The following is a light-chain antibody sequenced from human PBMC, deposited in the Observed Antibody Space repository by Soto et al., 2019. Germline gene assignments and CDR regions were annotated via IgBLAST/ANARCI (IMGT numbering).Light chain of an antibody. J-gene: IGKJ5*01. CDR3: QQANSFPPIT. Sequence: FRRTQSLSPVFAPVGDRVTITARSSQGVNSWLAWYQQKPGKAPRLLIYGASNLQSGVPSRFNGSGSGTDFTLTISSLQPEDFATYYCQQANSFPPITFGQGTRLEIK. V-gene: IGKV1-12*01. CDR1: QGVNSW. CDR2: GAS.